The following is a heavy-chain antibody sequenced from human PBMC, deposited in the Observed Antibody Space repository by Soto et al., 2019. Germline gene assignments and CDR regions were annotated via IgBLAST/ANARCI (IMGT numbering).Heavy chain of an antibody. CDR1: GFTFSSYG. Sequence: QVQLVESGGGVVQPGRSLRLSCAASGFTFSSYGMHWVRQAPGKGLEWVAVISYDGSNKYYADSVKGRFTISRDNSKNTLYLQMNSLRAEDTAVYYCAKDYDILIPDREDAFDIWGQGTMVTVSS. D-gene: IGHD3-9*01. CDR3: AKDYDILIPDREDAFDI. V-gene: IGHV3-30*18. CDR2: ISYDGSNK. J-gene: IGHJ3*02.